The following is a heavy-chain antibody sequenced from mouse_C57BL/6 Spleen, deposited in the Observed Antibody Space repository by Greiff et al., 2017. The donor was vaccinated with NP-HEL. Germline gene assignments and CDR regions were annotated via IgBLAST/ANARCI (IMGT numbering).Heavy chain of an antibody. CDR3: ARRYYGSCAMDY. J-gene: IGHJ4*01. Sequence: EVHLVESGGGLVKPGGSLKLSCAASGFTFSDYGMHWVRQAPEKGLEWVAYISSGSSTIYYADKVKGRFTISRDNAKNTLFLQMTSVRSEDTSMYYCARRYYGSCAMDYWGQGTSVTVSS. CDR1: GFTFSDYG. V-gene: IGHV5-17*01. D-gene: IGHD1-1*01. CDR2: ISSGSSTI.